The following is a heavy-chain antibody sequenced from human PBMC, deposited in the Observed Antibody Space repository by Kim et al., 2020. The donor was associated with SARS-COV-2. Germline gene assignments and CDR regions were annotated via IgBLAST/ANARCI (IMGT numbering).Heavy chain of an antibody. V-gene: IGHV3-30*18. CDR2: ISYDESEK. Sequence: GGSLRLSCAASGFTFSRYGLHWVRQAPGKVLEWVAVISYDESEKYYADSVKGRFTISRDTSKNMLYLEMKSLKTEDTAVYYCAKGSTGSGYSSADHWGQGTLVTASS. CDR1: GFTFSRYG. J-gene: IGHJ5*02. D-gene: IGHD5-12*01. CDR3: AKGSTGSGYSSADH.